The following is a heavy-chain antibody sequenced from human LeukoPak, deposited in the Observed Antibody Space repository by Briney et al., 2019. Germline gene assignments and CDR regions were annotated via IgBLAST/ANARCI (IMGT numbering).Heavy chain of an antibody. D-gene: IGHD2-2*01. CDR3: ARGPPGTVVPAAYNWFDP. Sequence: ASVKVSCKVSGYTLTELSMHWVRQAPGQGLEWMGRINPNSGGTNYAQKFQGRVTMTGDTSISTAYMELSRLRSDDTAVYYCARGPPGTVVPAAYNWFDPWGQGTLVTVSS. J-gene: IGHJ5*02. V-gene: IGHV1-2*06. CDR2: INPNSGGT. CDR1: GYTLTELS.